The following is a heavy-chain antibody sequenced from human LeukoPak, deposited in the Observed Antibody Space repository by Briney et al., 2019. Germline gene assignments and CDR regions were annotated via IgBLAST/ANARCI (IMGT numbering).Heavy chain of an antibody. J-gene: IGHJ4*02. CDR3: ASHISSWYGFDY. V-gene: IGHV3-53*01. CDR1: GFTASSNH. D-gene: IGHD6-13*01. Sequence: GGCLRLSCAAPGFTASSNHMSWVRQGPGKGLEWVSVIYSGGSTYYADSAKGRFTISRDNSKNTLYLQMNSLRAEDAAVYYCASHISSWYGFDYWGRGTLVTVSS. CDR2: IYSGGST.